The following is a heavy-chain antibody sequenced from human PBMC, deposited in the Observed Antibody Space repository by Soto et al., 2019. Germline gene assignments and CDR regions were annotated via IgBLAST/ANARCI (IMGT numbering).Heavy chain of an antibody. J-gene: IGHJ4*02. CDR3: ARLGFPGAIYFDS. V-gene: IGHV5-51*01. Sequence: PGESLKISCNGSGYNFTTFWIGLVLQMPGKGLEWMGIIYPGDSETKYSPDFEGQVTISADRSTNTAYLQWRSLRASDTAMYYCARLGFPGAIYFDSWGLGTLVTVSS. CDR1: GYNFTTFW. CDR2: IYPGDSET.